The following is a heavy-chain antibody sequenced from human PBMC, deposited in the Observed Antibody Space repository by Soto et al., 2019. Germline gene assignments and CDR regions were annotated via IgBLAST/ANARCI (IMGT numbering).Heavy chain of an antibody. CDR2: ISAYNGNT. CDR3: ARDLGCSSNSCQSPWFDP. D-gene: IGHD2-2*01. Sequence: QVQLVQSGAEVKKPGASVKVSCKASGYTFTSYGISWVRQAPGQGLEWMGWISAYNGNTNYAQMLQGRVTMTTDTSTSTAYMELRSLRSDDPAVYYCARDLGCSSNSCQSPWFDPWGQGTLVTVSS. CDR1: GYTFTSYG. J-gene: IGHJ5*02. V-gene: IGHV1-18*01.